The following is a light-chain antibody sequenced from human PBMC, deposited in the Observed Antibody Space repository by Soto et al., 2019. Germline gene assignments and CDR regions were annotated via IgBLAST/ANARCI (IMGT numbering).Light chain of an antibody. CDR2: AAS. V-gene: IGKV1-12*01. Sequence: DIHTTQSPSTLSASVGDRVTIAFRASQGISSWLAWYQQKPGKAPKLLIYAASNLQSGVPSRFSGSGSGTDFTLTISSLQPEDFATYYCQQANSFPITFGQGTRLEIK. J-gene: IGKJ5*01. CDR3: QQANSFPIT. CDR1: QGISSW.